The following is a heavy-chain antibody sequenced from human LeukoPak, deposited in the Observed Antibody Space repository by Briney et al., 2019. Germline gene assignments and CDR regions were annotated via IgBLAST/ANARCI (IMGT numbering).Heavy chain of an antibody. J-gene: IGHJ3*02. CDR2: IIPILGIA. Sequence: ASVKVSCKASGGTFSSYAISWVRQAPGQGLEWMGRIIPILGIANYAQKFQGRVTITADKSTSTAYMELSSLRSEDTAVYYCARAEDNWNDGAFDIWGQGTMVTVSS. V-gene: IGHV1-69*04. D-gene: IGHD1-20*01. CDR3: ARAEDNWNDGAFDI. CDR1: GGTFSSYA.